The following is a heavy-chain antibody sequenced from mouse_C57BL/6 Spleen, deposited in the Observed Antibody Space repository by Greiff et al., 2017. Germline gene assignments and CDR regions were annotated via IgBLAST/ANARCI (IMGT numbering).Heavy chain of an antibody. CDR1: GYTFTDYE. CDR2: IDPETGGT. J-gene: IGHJ4*01. Sequence: QVQLKESGAELVRPGASVTLSCKASGYTFTDYEMHWVKQTPVHGLEWIGAIDPETGGTAYNQKFKGKAILTADKSSSTAYMELRSLTSEDSAVYYCTRASSGPGAMDYWGQGTSVTVSS. V-gene: IGHV1-15*01. CDR3: TRASSGPGAMDY. D-gene: IGHD3-2*02.